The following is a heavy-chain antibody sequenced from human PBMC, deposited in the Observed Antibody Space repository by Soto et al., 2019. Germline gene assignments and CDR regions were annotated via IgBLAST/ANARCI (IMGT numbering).Heavy chain of an antibody. CDR3: ARGYCSGGSCYFSDLYYYYGMDV. CDR1: GGTFSSYA. Sequence: EASVKVSCKASGGTFSSYAISWVRQAPGQGLEWMGGIIPIFGTANYAQKFQGRVTITADESTSTAYMELSSLRSEDTAVYYCARGYCSGGSCYFSDLYYYYGMDVWGQGTTVTVSS. J-gene: IGHJ6*02. D-gene: IGHD2-15*01. V-gene: IGHV1-69*13. CDR2: IIPIFGTA.